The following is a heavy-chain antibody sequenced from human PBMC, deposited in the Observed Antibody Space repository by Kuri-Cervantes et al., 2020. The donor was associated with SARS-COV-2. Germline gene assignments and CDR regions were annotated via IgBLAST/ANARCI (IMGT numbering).Heavy chain of an antibody. D-gene: IGHD2-21*01. V-gene: IGHV1-2*02. CDR2: INPNGGGK. Sequence: ASVKVSCKASGYTFIDYHMHWVRQAPGQGLEWLGWINPNGGGKNYAQKFQGRVTMTSDTSIDTAYVALSGLRSDDTAVYYCAKIAVGVPVVADVFDFWGQGTLVTVSS. CDR3: AKIAVGVPVVADVFDF. J-gene: IGHJ4*01. CDR1: GYTFIDYH.